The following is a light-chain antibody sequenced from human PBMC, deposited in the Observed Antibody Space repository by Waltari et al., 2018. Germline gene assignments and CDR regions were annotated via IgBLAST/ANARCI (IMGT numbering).Light chain of an antibody. J-gene: IGKJ3*01. CDR2: GAS. CDR1: QSISSY. Sequence: DIQMTQSPPSLSASVGDSVTITCRSSQSISSYVNWYQQKPGKAPNLLIYGASRLHSVVPSRFSGSGSGAGTVFTLTISSLQPEDFATYYCQQSHSSPFTFGAGTKVDF. V-gene: IGKV1-39*01. CDR3: QQSHSSPFT.